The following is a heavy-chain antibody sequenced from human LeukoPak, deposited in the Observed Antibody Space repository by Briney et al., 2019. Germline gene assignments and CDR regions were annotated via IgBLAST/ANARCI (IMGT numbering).Heavy chain of an antibody. V-gene: IGHV3-23*01. Sequence: GGSLRLSCAASGFTFSSYSMNWVRQAPGKGLEWVSAISGSGGSTYYADSVKGRFTISRDNSKNTLYLQMNSLRAEDTAVYYCAKVNYYYDSSGYCYWGQGTLVTVSS. CDR2: ISGSGGST. CDR3: AKVNYYYDSSGYCY. CDR1: GFTFSSYS. J-gene: IGHJ4*02. D-gene: IGHD3-22*01.